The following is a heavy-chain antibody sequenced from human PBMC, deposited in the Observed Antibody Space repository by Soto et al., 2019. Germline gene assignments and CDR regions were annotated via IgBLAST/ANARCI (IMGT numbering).Heavy chain of an antibody. Sequence: GGSLRLSCAASGFTFSNYWMHWVRQAPGKGLVWVSRINNEGSKTGYAESVKGRFNNSRDNAKNTLYLQMDSFRADDTAVYYCASPDSGYVNYWGQGTLVTVSS. CDR1: GFTFSNYW. CDR2: INNEGSKT. CDR3: ASPDSGYVNY. D-gene: IGHD5-12*01. V-gene: IGHV3-74*01. J-gene: IGHJ4*02.